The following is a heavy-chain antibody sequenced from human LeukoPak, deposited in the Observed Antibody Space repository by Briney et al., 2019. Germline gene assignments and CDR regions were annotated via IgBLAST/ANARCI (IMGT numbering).Heavy chain of an antibody. D-gene: IGHD4-17*01. CDR2: ISSGSSAI. V-gene: IGHV3-21*01. J-gene: IGHJ4*02. Sequence: GGSLRLSCEASGFTFTTYSMTWVRQAPGKGLEWVSIISSGSSAIFSADALKGRFTISRDDAKNLLYLDMNSLRTEDTAVYYCARGHTAVTRHFDFWGQGTLVTVSS. CDR1: GFTFTTYS. CDR3: ARGHTAVTRHFDF.